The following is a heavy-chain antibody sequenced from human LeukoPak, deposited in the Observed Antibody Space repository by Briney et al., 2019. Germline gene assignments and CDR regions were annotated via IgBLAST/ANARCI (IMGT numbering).Heavy chain of an antibody. CDR2: FDPEDGET. CDR1: GYTLTELS. Sequence: ASVKVSCKVSGYTLTELSMHRVRQAPGKGLEWMGGFDPEDGETIYAQKFQGRVTMTEDTSTDTAYMELSSLRSEDTAVYYCATQSVVVAAMAVGDWFDPWGQGTLVTVSS. D-gene: IGHD2-15*01. J-gene: IGHJ5*02. V-gene: IGHV1-24*01. CDR3: ATQSVVVAAMAVGDWFDP.